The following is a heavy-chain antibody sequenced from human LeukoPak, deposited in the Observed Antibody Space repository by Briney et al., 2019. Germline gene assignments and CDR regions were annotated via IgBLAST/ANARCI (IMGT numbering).Heavy chain of an antibody. CDR2: ISSGSSAI. Sequence: GESLRLSCEASGFTFTTYSMTWVRQAPGKGLEWVSIISSGSSAIFSADALKGRFTISRDDAKNLLYLDMNSLRAEDTAVYYCAKGSGYEAQYYYYYMDVWGKGTTVTISS. D-gene: IGHD5-12*01. V-gene: IGHV3-21*01. CDR1: GFTFTTYS. CDR3: AKGSGYEAQYYYYYMDV. J-gene: IGHJ6*03.